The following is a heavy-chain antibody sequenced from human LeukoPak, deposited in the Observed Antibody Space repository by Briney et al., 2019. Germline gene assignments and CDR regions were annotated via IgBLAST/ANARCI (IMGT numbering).Heavy chain of an antibody. Sequence: GRSLRLSCAASGFTFSSYGMSWVRQAPGKGLEWVSAISGSGGSTYYADSVKGRFTISRDNSKNTLYLQMNSLRAEDTAVYYCAKDSSDYYFDYWGQGTLVTVSS. D-gene: IGHD3-22*01. J-gene: IGHJ4*02. CDR2: ISGSGGST. CDR3: AKDSSDYYFDY. CDR1: GFTFSSYG. V-gene: IGHV3-23*01.